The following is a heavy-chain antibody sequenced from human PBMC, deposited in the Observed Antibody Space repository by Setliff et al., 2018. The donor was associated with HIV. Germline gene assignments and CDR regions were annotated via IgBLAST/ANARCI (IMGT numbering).Heavy chain of an antibody. D-gene: IGHD2-2*01. V-gene: IGHV4-4*09. CDR1: GDSISRYS. Sequence: SETLSLTCTVSGDSISRYSWNWIRQPPGKGLEWIGYVYSNGETYYNPSLKSRVTMSTDTSKNQFSLNLNSATAADTAVYFCARGALQDSTITSSNWFDSWGQGTLVTVSS. J-gene: IGHJ5*01. CDR2: VYSNGET. CDR3: ARGALQDSTITSSNWFDS.